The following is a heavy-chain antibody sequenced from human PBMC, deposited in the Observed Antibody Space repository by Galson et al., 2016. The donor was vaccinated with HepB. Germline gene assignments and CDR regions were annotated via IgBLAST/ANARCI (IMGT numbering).Heavy chain of an antibody. V-gene: IGHV4-61*01. J-gene: IGHJ4*02. D-gene: IGHD5-18*01. CDR1: GGSVNSGSYY. CDR3: ARVGWRDSYDETLDY. Sequence: SETLSLTCTVSGGSVNSGSYYWSWIRQPPGKALEWIGFIHDSGSTNYNPSLKSRVTLSFDTSKIQFSLKLSSVTAADTAVYYCARVGWRDSYDETLDYWGQGTLVSVSS. CDR2: IHDSGST.